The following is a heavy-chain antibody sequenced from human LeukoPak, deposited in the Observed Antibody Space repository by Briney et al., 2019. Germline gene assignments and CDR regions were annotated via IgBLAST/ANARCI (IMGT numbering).Heavy chain of an antibody. CDR1: GGSFSGYF. Sequence: SETLSLTCAVYGGSFSGYFWSGIRQPPGKGLEWIGEINHSGSTNYNPSLKSRVTISVDTSKNQFSLKLSSVTAADTAVYYCARGYYDYVWGSYRFPYYFDYWGQGTLVTVSS. D-gene: IGHD3-16*02. J-gene: IGHJ4*02. V-gene: IGHV4-34*01. CDR3: ARGYYDYVWGSYRFPYYFDY. CDR2: INHSGST.